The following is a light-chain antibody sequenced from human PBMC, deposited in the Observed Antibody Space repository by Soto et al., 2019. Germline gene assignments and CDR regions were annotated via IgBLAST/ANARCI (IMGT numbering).Light chain of an antibody. CDR2: EGS. CDR1: SSDVGSYNL. J-gene: IGLJ2*01. CDR3: CSYAGSSTYVV. Sequence: QSALTQPASVSGSPGQSSTISCTGTSSDVGSYNLVSWYQQHPGKAPKLMIYEGSKRPSGVSNRFSGSKSGNTASLTISGLQAEDKADYYCCSYAGSSTYVVFGGGTKVTVL. V-gene: IGLV2-23*01.